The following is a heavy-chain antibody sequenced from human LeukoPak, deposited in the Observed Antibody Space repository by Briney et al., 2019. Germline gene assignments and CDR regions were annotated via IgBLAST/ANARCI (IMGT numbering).Heavy chain of an antibody. CDR1: GFSYSNYL. CDR3: SRIFVGGRRAFDL. V-gene: IGHV3-74*01. CDR2: IKSDGRST. D-gene: IGHD3-3*01. J-gene: IGHJ3*01. Sequence: GGSLRLSSAASGFSYSNYLMYRVRQAPGKGLVWVSRIKSDGRSTNYTDSVKGRFTISRDNAKNTLYLQMNSLRAEDTAMYYCSRIFVGGRRAFDLWRQGTMVTVSS.